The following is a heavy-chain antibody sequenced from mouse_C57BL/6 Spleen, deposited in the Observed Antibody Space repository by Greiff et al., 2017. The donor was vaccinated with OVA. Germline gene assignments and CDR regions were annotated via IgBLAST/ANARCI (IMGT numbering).Heavy chain of an antibody. J-gene: IGHJ3*01. Sequence: VQLQQSGAELVRPGASVKLSCTASGFNIQDDYMHWVKQRPEQGLEWIGWIDPENGDTEYASKFQGKATITADTSSNTAYLQLSSLTSEDTAVYYCTTDYYGSSSSFAYWGQGTLVTVSA. D-gene: IGHD1-1*01. CDR3: TTDYYGSSSSFAY. CDR2: IDPENGDT. CDR1: GFNIQDDY. V-gene: IGHV14-4*01.